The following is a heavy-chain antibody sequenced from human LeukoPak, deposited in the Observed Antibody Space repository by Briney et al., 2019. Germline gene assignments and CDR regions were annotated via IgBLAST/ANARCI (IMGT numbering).Heavy chain of an antibody. V-gene: IGHV3-30*02. CDR1: GFILSSYG. Sequence: GGSLRLSCAASGFILSSYGMHWVRQPPGKGLEWVAFIRYDGSTKYYADSVKGRFTISRDNSKNTLFLQMNSLRDEDTAVYYCAKWNSYQFDDWGQGTLVTVSS. D-gene: IGHD1/OR15-1a*01. J-gene: IGHJ4*02. CDR2: IRYDGSTK. CDR3: AKWNSYQFDD.